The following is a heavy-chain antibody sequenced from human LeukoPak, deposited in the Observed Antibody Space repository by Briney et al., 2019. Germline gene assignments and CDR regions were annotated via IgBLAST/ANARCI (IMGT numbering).Heavy chain of an antibody. D-gene: IGHD3-22*01. V-gene: IGHV1-69*02. CDR3: ARGTNYYDSRGSFNY. CDR1: GGTFSSYT. J-gene: IGHJ4*02. Sequence: PVKVSCKASGGTFSSYTISWVRQAPGQGLEWMGRIIPILGIANYAQKFQGRVTITADKSTSTAYMELSSLRSEGTAVYYCARGTNYYDSRGSFNYWGQGTLVTVSS. CDR2: IIPILGIA.